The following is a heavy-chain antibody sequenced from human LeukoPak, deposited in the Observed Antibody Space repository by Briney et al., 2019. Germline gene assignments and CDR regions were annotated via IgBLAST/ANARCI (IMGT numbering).Heavy chain of an antibody. CDR2: ISGSGGST. CDR3: AKEGSSGWYLWGHFDY. CDR1: GFTFSSYA. D-gene: IGHD6-19*01. Sequence: PGGSLRLSCAASGFTFSSYAMSWVRQAPGKGLEWVSAISGSGGSTYYADSVKGRFTISRDNSKNTLYLQMNSLRAEDTAVYHCAKEGSSGWYLWGHFDYWGQGTLVTVSS. V-gene: IGHV3-23*01. J-gene: IGHJ4*02.